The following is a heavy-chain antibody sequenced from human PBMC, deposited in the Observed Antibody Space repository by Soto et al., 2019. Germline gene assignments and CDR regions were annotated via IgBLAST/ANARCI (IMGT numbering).Heavy chain of an antibody. V-gene: IGHV4-59*01. Sequence: QVQLQESGPGLVKPSETLSLTCTVSGGSLSPYYWSWIRQPPGKGLEWIGYIYHSGTTNYNPSLESRVSLSVDTSKNHFSLKLSSVTAADTAVYYCARGGRYRYAMDVWGQGTTVSVSS. CDR3: ARGGRYRYAMDV. J-gene: IGHJ6*02. CDR1: GGSLSPYY. CDR2: IYHSGTT. D-gene: IGHD1-1*01.